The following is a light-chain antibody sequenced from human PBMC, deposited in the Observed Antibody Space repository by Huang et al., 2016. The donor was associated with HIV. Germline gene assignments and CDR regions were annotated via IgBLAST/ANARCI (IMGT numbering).Light chain of an antibody. Sequence: DIVMAQSPVSLAVSLGERATLNCRSSQRVFSTSTNKDYLAWFQQKPGQPPKLLLFWASAREVGVPDRFSGSGSGTQFTLTITNLEADDAAIYYCQQYYASPQTFGQGTRV. V-gene: IGKV4-1*01. CDR3: QQYYASPQT. J-gene: IGKJ1*01. CDR1: QRVFSTSTNKDY. CDR2: WAS.